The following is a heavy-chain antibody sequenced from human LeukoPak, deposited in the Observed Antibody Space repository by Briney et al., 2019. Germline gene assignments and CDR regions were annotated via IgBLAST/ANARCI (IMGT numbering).Heavy chain of an antibody. CDR2: IYYSGST. CDR3: ARYYYDSSGYYYGYFDY. CDR1: GGSISSSSYY. J-gene: IGHJ4*02. V-gene: IGHV4-39*07. Sequence: PSETLSLTCTVSGGSISSSSYYWGWIRQPPGKGLEWIGSIYYSGSTYYNPSLKSRVTISVDTSKNQFSLKLGSVTAADTAVYYCARYYYDSSGYYYGYFDYWGQGTLVTVSS. D-gene: IGHD3-22*01.